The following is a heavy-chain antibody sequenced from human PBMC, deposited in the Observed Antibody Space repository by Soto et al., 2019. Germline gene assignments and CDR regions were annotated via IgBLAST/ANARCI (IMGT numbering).Heavy chain of an antibody. D-gene: IGHD3-10*01. CDR1: GYSFPSDW. V-gene: IGHV5-51*01. J-gene: IGHJ4*02. Sequence: GESLKISRHGSGYSFPSDWTGWVRQMPVKGLEWMGSIYPADSYTRYIPSFQGQVTISADKSLNSAYLQWTSLRASDTAMYYCARVRILSGLFRSFDYWGQGTQVTVSS. CDR3: ARVRILSGLFRSFDY. CDR2: IYPADSYT.